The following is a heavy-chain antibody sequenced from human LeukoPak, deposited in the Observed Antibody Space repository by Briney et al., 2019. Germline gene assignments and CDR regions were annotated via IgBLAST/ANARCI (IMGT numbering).Heavy chain of an antibody. J-gene: IGHJ5*02. Sequence: GESLKISCKGSGCSFTSYWIGWVRQMPGKGLEWMGIIYPGDSDTRYSPSFQGQVTISADKSISTAYLQWSSLKASDTAMYYCARRGTRYYDFWSGAFDTWGQGTLVTVSS. CDR3: ARRGTRYYDFWSGAFDT. D-gene: IGHD3-3*01. CDR2: IYPGDSDT. CDR1: GCSFTSYW. V-gene: IGHV5-51*01.